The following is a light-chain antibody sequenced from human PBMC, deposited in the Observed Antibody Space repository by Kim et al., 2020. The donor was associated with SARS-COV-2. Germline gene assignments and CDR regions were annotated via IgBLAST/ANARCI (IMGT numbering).Light chain of an antibody. CDR2: GAS. Sequence: DIQMTQSPSSLSASVGDRVTITCRASQSISKYLNWYQQKSGKAPNLLIYGASRLHSGVPSRFSGGGSETDFTLTINSLQPEDFATYFCQQSYSSTRTFGQGTKLEI. CDR1: QSISKY. CDR3: QQSYSSTRT. V-gene: IGKV1-39*01. J-gene: IGKJ2*01.